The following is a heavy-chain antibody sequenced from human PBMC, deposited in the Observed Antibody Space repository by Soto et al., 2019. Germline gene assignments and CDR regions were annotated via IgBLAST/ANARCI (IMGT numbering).Heavy chain of an antibody. Sequence: PSETLSLTCTVSGGSISSGGYYWSWIRHHPGKGLEWIGYIYYSGSTYYNPSLKSQVTISVDTPKNQFSLKLSSVTAADTAVYYCASRGYCYAFSLGMDVRGQGTTVTVSS. CDR1: GGSISSGGYY. V-gene: IGHV4-31*01. J-gene: IGHJ6*02. D-gene: IGHD5-18*01. CDR3: ASRGYCYAFSLGMDV. CDR2: IYYSGST.